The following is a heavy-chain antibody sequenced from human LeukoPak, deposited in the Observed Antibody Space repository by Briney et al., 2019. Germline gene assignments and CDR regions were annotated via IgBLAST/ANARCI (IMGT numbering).Heavy chain of an antibody. CDR3: ARYQRDGYNYVDY. CDR2: IYYSGST. D-gene: IGHD5-24*01. Sequence: PSETLSLTCTVSGGSIRSYYWSWIRQPPGKGLEWIGYIYYSGSTNYNPSLKSRVTISVDTSKNQFSLKLSSVTAADTAVYYCARYQRDGYNYVDYWGQGTLVTVSS. V-gene: IGHV4-59*08. CDR1: GGSIRSYY. J-gene: IGHJ4*02.